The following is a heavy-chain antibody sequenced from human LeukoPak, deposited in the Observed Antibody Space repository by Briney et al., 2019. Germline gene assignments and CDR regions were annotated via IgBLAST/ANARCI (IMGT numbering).Heavy chain of an antibody. CDR2: IYYSGST. J-gene: IGHJ5*02. V-gene: IGHV4-31*03. CDR1: GGSISSGGYY. Sequence: SQTLSLTCTVSGGSISSGGYYWSWIRQHPGKGLEWIGYIYYSGSTYYNPSLKSRVTISVDTSKNQFSLKLSSVTAADTAVYYCARRGSGSYYEDWFDPWGQGTLVTVSS. D-gene: IGHD3-10*01. CDR3: ARRGSGSYYEDWFDP.